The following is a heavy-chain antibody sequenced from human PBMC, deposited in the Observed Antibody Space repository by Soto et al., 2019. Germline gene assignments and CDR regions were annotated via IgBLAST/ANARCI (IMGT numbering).Heavy chain of an antibody. D-gene: IGHD3-3*01. J-gene: IGHJ4*02. CDR2: LVVGSCNT. Sequence: QMQVVQSGPEVKKPGTSVKVSCKTSGFMFTSSAVQWVRQARGQRLEWIGWLVVGSCNTHYAQHFQERVTLTRDMSTGTAYMELRSLRSEDTAVYYCAAVPVLRFLKWLPAYFDYWGQGPLVTVSS. V-gene: IGHV1-58*01. CDR1: GFMFTSSA. CDR3: AAVPVLRFLKWLPAYFDY.